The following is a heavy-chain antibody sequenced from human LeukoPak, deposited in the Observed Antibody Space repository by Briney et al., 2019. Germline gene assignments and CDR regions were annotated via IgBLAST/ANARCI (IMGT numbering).Heavy chain of an antibody. V-gene: IGHV1-24*01. Sequence: ASVKVSCKVSGYSLTELSMHWVRQAPGKGLEWMGGFDPEDGETFYAQKFQGRVTMTEDTSTDTAYMELSSLRSEDTAVYYCATDYYYDSSGSYYTVDYWGQGTLVTVSS. CDR2: FDPEDGET. D-gene: IGHD3-22*01. CDR3: ATDYYYDSSGSYYTVDY. CDR1: GYSLTELS. J-gene: IGHJ4*02.